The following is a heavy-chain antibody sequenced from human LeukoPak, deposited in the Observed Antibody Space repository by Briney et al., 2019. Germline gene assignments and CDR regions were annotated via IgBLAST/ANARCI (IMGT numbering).Heavy chain of an antibody. CDR3: ARSGGTAIGNYERATFDY. D-gene: IGHD1-7*01. Sequence: SQTLSLTCDISGDSVSSNSAAWKWIRQSPSRGLEWLGRTFYRSQWYNEYEASLKSRLTINADTSKSHFSLQLNSVTPEDTAVYYCARSGGTAIGNYERATFDYWGQGTLVTVSS. J-gene: IGHJ4*02. CDR2: TFYRSQWYN. CDR1: GDSVSSNSAA. V-gene: IGHV6-1*01.